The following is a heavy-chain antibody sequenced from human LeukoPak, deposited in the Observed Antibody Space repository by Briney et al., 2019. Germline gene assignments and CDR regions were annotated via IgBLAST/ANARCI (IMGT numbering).Heavy chain of an antibody. CDR3: ARYYMEGWFGKLLGFYNWFDP. V-gene: IGHV4-34*01. Sequence: SETLSLTCAVYGGSFSGYYWSWIRQPPGKGLEWIGEINHSGSTNYNPSLKSRVTISVDTSKNQFSLKLSSVTAADTAVYYCARYYMEGWFGKLLGFYNWFDPWGQGTLVTVSS. CDR2: INHSGST. J-gene: IGHJ5*02. D-gene: IGHD3-10*01. CDR1: GGSFSGYY.